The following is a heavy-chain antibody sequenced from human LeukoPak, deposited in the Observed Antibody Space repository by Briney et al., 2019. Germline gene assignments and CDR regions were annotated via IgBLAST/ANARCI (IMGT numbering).Heavy chain of an antibody. CDR1: GYRFTSYW. D-gene: IGHD1-26*01. J-gene: IGHJ4*02. Sequence: GESLKISCEGSGYRFTSYWIAWVRQMPGKGLEWMGIIYPGDSDTRYSPSFQAQVIISADKSISTAYLQWSSLKASDTAMYYCARRSSGSRLDYWGQGTLVTVSS. V-gene: IGHV5-51*01. CDR3: ARRSSGSRLDY. CDR2: IYPGDSDT.